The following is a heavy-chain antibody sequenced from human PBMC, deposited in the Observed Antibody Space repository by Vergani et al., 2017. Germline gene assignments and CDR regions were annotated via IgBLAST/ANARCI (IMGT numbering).Heavy chain of an antibody. V-gene: IGHV3-21*01. CDR2: ISSSSSYI. J-gene: IGHJ6*02. CDR3: ARDRVVVIAYYYYGMDV. Sequence: EVQLVESGGGLVKPGGSLRLSCAASGFTFSSYSMNWVRQAPGKGLEWVSSISSSSSYIYYAGSVKGRFTISRENAKNSLYLQINSLRAEDTAVYYCARDRVVVIAYYYYGMDVWGQGTTVTVSS. D-gene: IGHD2-21*01. CDR1: GFTFSSYS.